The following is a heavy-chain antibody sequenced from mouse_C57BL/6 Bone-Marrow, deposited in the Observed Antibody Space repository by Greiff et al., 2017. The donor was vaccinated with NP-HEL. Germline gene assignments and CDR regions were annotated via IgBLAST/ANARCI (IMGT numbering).Heavy chain of an antibody. CDR2: ISYDGSN. J-gene: IGHJ3*01. D-gene: IGHD2-10*01. CDR3: ASYYGNPAWFAY. Sequence: ESGPGLVKPSQSLSLTCSVTGYSITSGYYWNWIRQFPGNKLEWMGYISYDGSNNYNPSLKNRISITRDTSKNQFFLKLNSVTTEDTATYYCASYYGNPAWFAYWGQGTLGTVSA. V-gene: IGHV3-6*01. CDR1: GYSITSGYY.